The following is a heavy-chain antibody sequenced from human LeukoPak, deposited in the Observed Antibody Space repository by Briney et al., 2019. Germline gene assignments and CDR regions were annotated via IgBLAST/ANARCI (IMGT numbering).Heavy chain of an antibody. D-gene: IGHD6-13*01. V-gene: IGHV3-48*01. CDR1: GFTFSSYG. J-gene: IGHJ4*02. Sequence: GGTLRLSCAASGFTFSSYGMHRVRQAPGKGLEWVSYISSSSTTIYHADSVKRRFTISRDNAKNSLSLQMNSLRAEDTAVYYCARGAIAAAGTLVFFDYWGQGTLVTVSS. CDR2: ISSSSTTI. CDR3: ARGAIAAAGTLVFFDY.